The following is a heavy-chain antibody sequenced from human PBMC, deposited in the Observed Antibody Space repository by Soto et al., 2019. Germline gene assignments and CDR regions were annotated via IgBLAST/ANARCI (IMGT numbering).Heavy chain of an antibody. Sequence: GGSLRLSCAASGFTFSSYSMNWVRQAPGKGLEWVSSISSSSSYIYYADSVKGRFTISRDNAKNSLYLQMNSLRAEDTAVYYCARDPERITYYDFLSGYSDRYYYGMDVSGQGTTVTLSS. V-gene: IGHV3-21*01. CDR1: GFTFSSYS. D-gene: IGHD3-3*01. CDR3: ARDPERITYYDFLSGYSDRYYYGMDV. CDR2: ISSSSSYI. J-gene: IGHJ6*02.